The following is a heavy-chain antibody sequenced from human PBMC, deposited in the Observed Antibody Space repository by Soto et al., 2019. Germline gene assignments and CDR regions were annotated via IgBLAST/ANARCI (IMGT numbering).Heavy chain of an antibody. CDR2: IVVGSGNT. Sequence: SVKVSCKASGFTFTSSAVQWVRQARGQRLEWIGWIVVGSGNTNYAQKLQGRVTMTTDTSTSTAYMELRSLRSDDTAVYYCARDDGYNRFDYWGQGTLVTVSS. D-gene: IGHD5-12*01. V-gene: IGHV1-58*01. J-gene: IGHJ4*02. CDR3: ARDDGYNRFDY. CDR1: GFTFTSSA.